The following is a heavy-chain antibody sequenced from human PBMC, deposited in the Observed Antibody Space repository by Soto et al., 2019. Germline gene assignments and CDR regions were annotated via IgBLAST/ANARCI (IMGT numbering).Heavy chain of an antibody. J-gene: IGHJ4*02. CDR2: IYYSGST. CDR3: ARMEQPDRQIDY. D-gene: IGHD1-26*01. Sequence: SETLSLTCTVSGGSISSYYWSWIRQPPGKGLEWIGYIYYSGSTNYNPSLKSRVTISVDTSKNQFSLKLSSVTAADTAVYYCARMEQPDRQIDYWGQGTLVTVSS. CDR1: GGSISSYY. V-gene: IGHV4-59*01.